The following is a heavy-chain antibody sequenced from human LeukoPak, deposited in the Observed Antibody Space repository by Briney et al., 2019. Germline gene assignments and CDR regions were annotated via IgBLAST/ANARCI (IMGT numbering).Heavy chain of an antibody. V-gene: IGHV3-30-3*01. CDR3: ARDSYYDFWSGSDYYYYMDV. J-gene: IGHJ6*03. CDR1: GFTFSSYA. CDR2: ISYDGSNK. D-gene: IGHD3-3*01. Sequence: GGSLRLSCAASGFTFSSYAMHWVRQAPGKGLEWVAVISYDGSNKYYADSVKGRFTISRDNSKNTLYLQMNSLRAEDTAVYYCARDSYYDFWSGSDYYYYMDVWGKGTTVTVSS.